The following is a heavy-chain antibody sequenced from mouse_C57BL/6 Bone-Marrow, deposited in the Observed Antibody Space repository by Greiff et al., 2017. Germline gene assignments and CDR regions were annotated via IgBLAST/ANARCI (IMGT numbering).Heavy chain of an antibody. CDR3: TRWDYGSSWAY. CDR1: GYTFTDYE. D-gene: IGHD1-1*01. Sequence: VQRVESGAELVRPGASVTLSCKASGYTFTDYEMHWVKQTPVHGLEWIGAIDPETGGTAYNQKFKGKAILTADKSSSTAYMELRSLTSEDSAVYYCTRWDYGSSWAYWGQGTLVTVSA. V-gene: IGHV1-15*01. CDR2: IDPETGGT. J-gene: IGHJ3*01.